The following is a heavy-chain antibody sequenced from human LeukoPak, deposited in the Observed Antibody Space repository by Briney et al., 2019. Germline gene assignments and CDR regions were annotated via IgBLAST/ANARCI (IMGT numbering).Heavy chain of an antibody. V-gene: IGHV3-30-3*01. Sequence: GGSLRPSCAASGFTFSSYAMHWVRQAPGKGLEWVAVISYDGSNKYYADSVKGRFTISRDNSKNTLYLQMNSLRAEDTAVYYCAREPGFYGDYAFDYWGQGTLVTVSS. CDR3: AREPGFYGDYAFDY. D-gene: IGHD4-17*01. CDR2: ISYDGSNK. CDR1: GFTFSSYA. J-gene: IGHJ4*02.